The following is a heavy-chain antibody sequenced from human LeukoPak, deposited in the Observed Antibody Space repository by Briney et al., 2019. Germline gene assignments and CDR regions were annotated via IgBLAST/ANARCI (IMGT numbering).Heavy chain of an antibody. V-gene: IGHV1-8*03. CDR1: GYTFTSYD. Sequence: ASVKVSCKASGYTFTSYDINWVRQATGQGLEWMGWMNPNSGNTGYAQKFQGRVTITRSTSISTAYMELSSLRSEDTAVYYCARGSDSSSWYRRDVDYMDVWGKGTTVTVSS. CDR3: ARGSDSSSWYRRDVDYMDV. CDR2: MNPNSGNT. J-gene: IGHJ6*03. D-gene: IGHD6-13*01.